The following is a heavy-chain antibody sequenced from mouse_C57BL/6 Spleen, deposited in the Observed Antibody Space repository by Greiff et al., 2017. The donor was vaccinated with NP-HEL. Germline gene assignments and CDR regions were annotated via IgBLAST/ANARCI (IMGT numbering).Heavy chain of an antibody. CDR2: IDPSDSYT. CDR3: ARSLRRFAY. V-gene: IGHV1-69*01. J-gene: IGHJ3*01. CDR1: GYTFTSYW. Sequence: QVQLKQPGAELVMPEASVKLSCKASGYTFTSYWMHWVKQRPGQGLEWIGEIDPSDSYTNYNQKFKGKSTLTVDKSSSTAYMQLSSLTSEDSAVYYCARSLRRFAYWGQGTLVTVSA.